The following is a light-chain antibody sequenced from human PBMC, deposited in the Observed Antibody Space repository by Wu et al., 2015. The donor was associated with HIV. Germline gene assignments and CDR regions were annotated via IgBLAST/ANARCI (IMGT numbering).Light chain of an antibody. CDR2: GAS. J-gene: IGKJ5*01. CDR1: QSVTDNY. V-gene: IGKV3-20*01. CDR3: QQFDIAPIT. Sequence: EFVLTQSPGTLSLSPGERATLSCRASQSVTDNYLAWYQHKPGRAPRLLIYGASTRATGIPSRFSGSGSGTDFTLTISGLEPEDFALYYCQQFDIAPITFGQGTRLEIK.